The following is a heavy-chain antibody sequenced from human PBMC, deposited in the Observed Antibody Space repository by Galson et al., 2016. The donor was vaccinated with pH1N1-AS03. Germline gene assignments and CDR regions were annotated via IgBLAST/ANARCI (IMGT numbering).Heavy chain of an antibody. CDR2: ISVYNGNT. V-gene: IGHV1-18*04. Sequence: SVKVSCKASGNTFTTYGLFWVRQAPGQGLEWMGWISVYNGNTNYGQKFQDRVTMTTDTSTSAAFMELRGLRSDDTAVYYCATLDYVYRIDYWGQGTLVTVTA. J-gene: IGHJ4*02. CDR3: ATLDYVYRIDY. CDR1: GNTFTTYG. D-gene: IGHD3-10*02.